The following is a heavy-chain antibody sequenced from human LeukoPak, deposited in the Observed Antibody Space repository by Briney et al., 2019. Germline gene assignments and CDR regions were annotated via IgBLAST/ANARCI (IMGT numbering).Heavy chain of an antibody. CDR3: ARDRHGYFDY. Sequence: GGSLRLSCAASGFTFSDHYMIWLRQAPGKGLESISYISHNGDTKYYADSVKGRLSISRDNAKSSLYLEMNSLRVEDMAVYYCARDRHGYFDYWGQGTLVTVSS. V-gene: IGHV3-11*01. D-gene: IGHD6-13*01. J-gene: IGHJ4*02. CDR1: GFTFSDHY. CDR2: ISHNGDTK.